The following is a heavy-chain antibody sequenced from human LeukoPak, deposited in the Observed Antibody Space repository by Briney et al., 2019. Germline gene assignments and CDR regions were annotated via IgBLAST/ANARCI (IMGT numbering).Heavy chain of an antibody. CDR2: IKQDGSEK. CDR1: GFTFSSYG. V-gene: IGHV3-7*01. J-gene: IGHJ4*02. Sequence: PGGSLRLSXAASGFTFSSYGMSWFRQAPGKGMEWVANIKQDGSEKYYVDSVKGRFSISRDNTKNSLYLHMDSLRAEDTAVYYCARSQRYSSSQFDYWGQGTLVTVSS. D-gene: IGHD6-6*01. CDR3: ARSQRYSSSQFDY.